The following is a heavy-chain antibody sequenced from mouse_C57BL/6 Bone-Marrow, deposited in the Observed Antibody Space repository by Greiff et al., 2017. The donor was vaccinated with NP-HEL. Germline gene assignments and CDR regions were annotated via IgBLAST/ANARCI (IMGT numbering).Heavy chain of an antibody. CDR2: IYPGGGYT. V-gene: IGHV1-63*01. CDR3: AREGHYGYFFDY. J-gene: IGHJ2*01. Sequence: VQLQESGAELVRPGTSVKMSCKASGYTFTNYWIGWAKQRPGHGLEWIGDIYPGGGYTNYNEKFKGKATLTADKSSSTAYMQFSSLTSEDSAIYYCAREGHYGYFFDYWGQGTTLTVSA. CDR1: GYTFTNYW. D-gene: IGHD2-2*01.